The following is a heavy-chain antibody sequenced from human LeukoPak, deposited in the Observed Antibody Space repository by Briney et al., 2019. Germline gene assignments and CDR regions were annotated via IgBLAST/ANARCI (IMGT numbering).Heavy chain of an antibody. CDR3: ARRGQIVATIGDAFDI. J-gene: IGHJ3*02. CDR2: IYYSGST. Sequence: PSETLSLTCAVYGGSFSGYYWSWIRQPPGKGLEWIGNIYYSGSTYYNPSLKSRVTISVDTSKNQFSLKLSSVTAADTAVYFCARRGQIVATIGDAFDIWGQGTVVTVSS. D-gene: IGHD5-12*01. V-gene: IGHV4-34*01. CDR1: GGSFSGYY.